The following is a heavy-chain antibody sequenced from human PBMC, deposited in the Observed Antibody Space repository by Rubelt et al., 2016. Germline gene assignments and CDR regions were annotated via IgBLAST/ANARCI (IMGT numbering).Heavy chain of an antibody. CDR1: FATHW. CDR3: ARRVPSDWYFDL. J-gene: IGHJ2*01. Sequence: FATHWIGWVRQLPGKGLEWMGIIYPGDSDTRYSPSFQGPVTISADKPITTAYLQWSSLKASDAAMYYCARRVPSDWYFDLWGRGTMVTVSS. CDR2: IYPGDSDT. V-gene: IGHV5-51*04.